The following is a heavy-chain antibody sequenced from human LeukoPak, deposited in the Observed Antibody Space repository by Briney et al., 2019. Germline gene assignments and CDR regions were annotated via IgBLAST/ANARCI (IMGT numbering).Heavy chain of an antibody. CDR3: ARGPPCSSTSCVYYYYYYMDV. CDR2: IIPILGIA. V-gene: IGHV1-69*04. J-gene: IGHJ6*03. D-gene: IGHD2-2*01. Sequence: SVKVSCKASGGTFSSYAISWVRQAPGQGLEWMGRIIPILGIANYAQKFQGRVTITADKSTSTAYMELSSLRSEDTAVYYCARGPPCSSTSCVYYYYYYMDVWGKGTTVTVSS. CDR1: GGTFSSYA.